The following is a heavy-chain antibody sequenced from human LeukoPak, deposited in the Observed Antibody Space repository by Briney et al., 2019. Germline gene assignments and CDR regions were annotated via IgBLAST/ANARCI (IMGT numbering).Heavy chain of an antibody. CDR2: ISYDGSNK. V-gene: IGHV3-30*03. CDR1: GFTFSSYG. J-gene: IGHJ4*02. Sequence: EGSLRLSCAASGFTFSSYGMHWVRQAPGKGLEWVAVISYDGSNKYYADSVKGRFTISRDNSKNTLYLQMSSLRAEDTAVYYCARDSSSWSDFDYWGQGTLVTVSS. D-gene: IGHD6-13*01. CDR3: ARDSSSWSDFDY.